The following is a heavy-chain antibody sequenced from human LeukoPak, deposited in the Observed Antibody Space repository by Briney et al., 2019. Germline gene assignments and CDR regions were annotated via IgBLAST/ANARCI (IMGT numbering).Heavy chain of an antibody. CDR1: GFTFSGSA. CDR2: IRSKANNYAT. D-gene: IGHD2-2*01. Sequence: GGSLRLSCAASGFTFSGSAMHWVRQASGKGLEWVGRIRSKANNYATAYAASVKGRFTIPRDDSKNTAYLQMNSLKTEDTAVYYCTKYQLPLPSWGQGTLVTVSS. J-gene: IGHJ4*02. CDR3: TKYQLPLPS. V-gene: IGHV3-73*01.